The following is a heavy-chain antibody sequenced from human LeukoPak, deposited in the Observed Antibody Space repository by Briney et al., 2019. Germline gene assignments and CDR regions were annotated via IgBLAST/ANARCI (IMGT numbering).Heavy chain of an antibody. CDR3: ARDPPGIPGYFDY. Sequence: GGCLRLSCAASGFSVSSNYMSWVRQAPGKGLEWVSVLYSAGSTYYADFVKGRFTISRDNSKNTLYLQVNRLTAEDTAVYYCARDPPGIPGYFDYWGQGTLVTVSS. V-gene: IGHV3-53*01. CDR1: GFSVSSNY. CDR2: LYSAGST. D-gene: IGHD6-13*01. J-gene: IGHJ4*02.